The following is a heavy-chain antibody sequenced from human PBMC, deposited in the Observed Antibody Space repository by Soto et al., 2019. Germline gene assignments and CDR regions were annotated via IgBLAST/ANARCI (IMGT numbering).Heavy chain of an antibody. J-gene: IGHJ4*02. Sequence: QVQLMRSGAEVKKPGASVKVSCKTSGYTFTTYGIYWVRQAPGQGPEWMGWISAYNGNTNYAQKLQGRVTMTTDTSTSTAYMELRSLRSDDTAVYYCAILISGTTQFDYWGQGTLVTVTS. CDR2: ISAYNGNT. CDR3: AILISGTTQFDY. CDR1: GYTFTTYG. D-gene: IGHD1-20*01. V-gene: IGHV1-18*01.